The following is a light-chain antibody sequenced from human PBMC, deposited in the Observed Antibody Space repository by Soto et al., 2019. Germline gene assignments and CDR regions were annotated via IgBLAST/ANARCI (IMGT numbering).Light chain of an antibody. CDR2: DAS. CDR3: HQRYNWPPA. Sequence: EIVMTHSPATLSVYPWESATLSCRASRSVSSYLAWYQQKPGQAPRLLIYDASNRATGIPARFSGSGSGTDFTLTISSLEPEDFAVYYCHQRYNWPPAFGQGTRLEIK. V-gene: IGKV3-11*01. CDR1: RSVSSY. J-gene: IGKJ5*01.